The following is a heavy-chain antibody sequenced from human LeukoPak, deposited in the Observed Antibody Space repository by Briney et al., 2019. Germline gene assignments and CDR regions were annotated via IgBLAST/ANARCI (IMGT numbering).Heavy chain of an antibody. V-gene: IGHV3-30*02. J-gene: IGHJ5*02. CDR2: IRYDGSNK. CDR1: GFTFSSYG. Sequence: PGGSLRLSCAASGFTFSSYGMHWVRQAPGKGLEWVAFIRYDGSNKYYADSVKGRFTISRDNSKNTLYLQMNSLRAEDTAVYYCAKEGGDYYDSSGYVAWGQGTLVTVSS. CDR3: AKEGGDYYDSSGYVA. D-gene: IGHD3-22*01.